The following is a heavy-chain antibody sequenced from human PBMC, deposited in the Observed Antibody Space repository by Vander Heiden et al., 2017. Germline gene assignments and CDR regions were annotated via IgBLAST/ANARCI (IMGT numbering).Heavy chain of an antibody. Sequence: EVQLVESGGGLVQPGGSLRLSCAASGFTFSSYWMHWVRQAPGKGLVCVSRINIDGTSTGYADSVKGRFTISRDNAKNTLYLQRISLRAEDTAVYYCARDGYGSGMDYWGQGTLVTVSS. D-gene: IGHD3-10*01. J-gene: IGHJ4*02. CDR1: GFTFSSYW. V-gene: IGHV3-74*01. CDR2: INIDGTST. CDR3: ARDGYGSGMDY.